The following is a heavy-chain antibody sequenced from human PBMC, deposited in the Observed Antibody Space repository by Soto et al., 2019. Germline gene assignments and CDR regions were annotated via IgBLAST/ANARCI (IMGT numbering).Heavy chain of an antibody. CDR3: AKAWPSEAARFNYGMDV. CDR2: ISWDGGST. V-gene: IGHV3-43*01. Sequence: GGSLRLSCAASGFTFDDYTMHWVRQAPGKGLEWVSLISWDGGSTYYADSVKGRFTISRDNSKNSLYLQMNSLRTEDTALYYCAKAWPSEAARFNYGMDVWGQGTTVTVSS. D-gene: IGHD3-10*01. J-gene: IGHJ6*02. CDR1: GFTFDDYT.